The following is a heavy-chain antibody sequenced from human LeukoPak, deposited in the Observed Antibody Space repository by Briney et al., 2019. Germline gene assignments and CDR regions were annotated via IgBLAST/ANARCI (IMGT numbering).Heavy chain of an antibody. D-gene: IGHD2-15*01. V-gene: IGHV4-39*01. CDR3: ARQSWRYCSGGSCYLDAFDI. Sequence: PSETLSLTCTVSGGSISSYYWGWIRQPPGKGLEWIGSIYYSGSTYYNPSLKSRVTISVDTSKNQFSLKLSSVTAADTAVYYCARQSWRYCSGGSCYLDAFDIWGQGTMVTVSS. J-gene: IGHJ3*02. CDR1: GGSISSYY. CDR2: IYYSGST.